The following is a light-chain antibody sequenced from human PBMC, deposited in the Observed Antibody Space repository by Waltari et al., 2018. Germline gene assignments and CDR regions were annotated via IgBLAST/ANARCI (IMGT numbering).Light chain of an antibody. Sequence: DIQLTRSPSYLSASVGDKVPLLCRASQALAPFVNWYQTKPGEAPKLLINDATRLETGVPSRFSGNASGSEFSLNINGLQPDDVATYYCQQYDYRPPTFGGGTKVQI. CDR2: DAT. V-gene: IGKV1-33*01. CDR1: QALAPF. J-gene: IGKJ4*01. CDR3: QQYDYRPPT.